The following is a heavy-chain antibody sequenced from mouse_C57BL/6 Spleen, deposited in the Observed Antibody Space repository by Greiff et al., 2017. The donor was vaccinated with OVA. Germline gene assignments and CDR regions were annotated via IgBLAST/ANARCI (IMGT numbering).Heavy chain of an antibody. CDR2: IDPSDSYT. V-gene: IGHV1-69*01. Sequence: QVQLQQPGAELVMPGASVKLSCKASGYTFTSYWMHWVKQRPGQGLEWIGEIDPSDSYTNYNQKFKGKSTLTVDKSSSTAYMQLSSLTSEDSAVYYCARKCYYSNFNYWGQGTLVTVSA. D-gene: IGHD2-5*01. CDR3: ARKCYYSNFNY. CDR1: GYTFTSYW. J-gene: IGHJ3*01.